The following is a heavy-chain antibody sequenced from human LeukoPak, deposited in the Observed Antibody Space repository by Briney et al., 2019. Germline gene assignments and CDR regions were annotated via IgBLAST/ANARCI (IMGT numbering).Heavy chain of an antibody. CDR1: GFTVSYNY. J-gene: IGHJ5*02. V-gene: IGHV3-66*01. Sequence: PGGSLRLSCVASGFTVSYNYMSRVRQAPGKGLEWVSIIYGGGTTYYADSVKGRFTISRDNSKKTLYLQMNSLRAEDTAVYYCARDPDYGGNVWFDPWGQGTLVTVSS. CDR2: IYGGGTT. CDR3: ARDPDYGGNVWFDP. D-gene: IGHD4-23*01.